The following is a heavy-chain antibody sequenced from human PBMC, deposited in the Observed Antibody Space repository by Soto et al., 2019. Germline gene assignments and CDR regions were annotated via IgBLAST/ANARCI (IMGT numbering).Heavy chain of an antibody. CDR1: GYTFTSYY. CDR3: ARGITMVRGAPRWFFAY. V-gene: IGHV1-46*03. Sequence: ASVKVSCKASGYTFTSYYMHWVRQAPGQGLEWMGIINPSGGSTSYAQKFQGRVTMTRDTSTSTVYMELSSLRSEDTAVYYCARGITMVRGAPRWFFAYWGQGTLVTVSS. D-gene: IGHD3-10*01. CDR2: INPSGGST. J-gene: IGHJ4*02.